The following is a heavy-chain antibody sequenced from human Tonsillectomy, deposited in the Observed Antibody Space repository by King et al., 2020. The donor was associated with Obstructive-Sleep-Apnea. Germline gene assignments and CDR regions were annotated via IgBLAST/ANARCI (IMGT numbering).Heavy chain of an antibody. D-gene: IGHD3-10*01. CDR2: IWYDGSNK. V-gene: IGHV3-33*01. CDR3: ARGGTMVRGVTLYYFDY. CDR1: GFTFSSYG. Sequence: QVQLVESGGGVVQPGRSLRLSCAASGFTFSSYGMHWVRQAPGKGLEWVAVIWYDGSNKYYADSVKGRFTISRDNSKNTLYLQMNSLRAEDTAVYYCARGGTMVRGVTLYYFDYWGQGTLVTVSS. J-gene: IGHJ4*02.